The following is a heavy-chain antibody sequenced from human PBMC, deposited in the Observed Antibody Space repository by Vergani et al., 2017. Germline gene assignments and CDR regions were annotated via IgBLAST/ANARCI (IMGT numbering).Heavy chain of an antibody. D-gene: IGHD3-10*01. CDR3: ARGPRYGSGSYLRLARYYFDY. CDR1: GGSFSGYY. CDR2: INHSGST. Sequence: QVQLQQWGAGLLKPSETLSLTCAVYGGSFSGYYWSWIRQPPGKGLEWIGEINHSGSTKYNPSRKSRVTISVDTSKNQVSLKLSSGAAADTAVYYCARGPRYGSGSYLRLARYYFDYWGQGTLVTVSS. V-gene: IGHV4-34*01. J-gene: IGHJ4*02.